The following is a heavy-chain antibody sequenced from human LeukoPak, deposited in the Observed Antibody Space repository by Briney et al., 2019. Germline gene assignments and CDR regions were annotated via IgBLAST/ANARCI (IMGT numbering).Heavy chain of an antibody. CDR3: ARRDITSGWSFDY. CDR2: IHTSGST. V-gene: IGHV4-4*07. J-gene: IGHJ4*02. D-gene: IGHD6-19*01. Sequence: PSETLSLTCTVSGSSISNYHWTWIRQPAGKGQEWIGQIHTSGSTNYNPPLKSRVTMSIDTTEDQVSLTIRSVTAADTAFYYCARRDITSGWSFDYWGQGILVIVSS. CDR1: GSSISNYH.